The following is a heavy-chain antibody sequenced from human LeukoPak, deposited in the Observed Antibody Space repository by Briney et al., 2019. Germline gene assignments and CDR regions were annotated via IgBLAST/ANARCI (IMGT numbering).Heavy chain of an antibody. CDR1: GYTFTGYY. Sequence: GASVTVSCKASGYTFTGYYMHWVRQAPGQGLEWMGWINPNSGGTNYAQKFQGRVTMTRDTSISTAYMELSRLRSDDTAVYYCAVHDYGDPMVDYWGQGTLVTVSS. CDR2: INPNSGGT. J-gene: IGHJ4*02. CDR3: AVHDYGDPMVDY. D-gene: IGHD4-17*01. V-gene: IGHV1-2*02.